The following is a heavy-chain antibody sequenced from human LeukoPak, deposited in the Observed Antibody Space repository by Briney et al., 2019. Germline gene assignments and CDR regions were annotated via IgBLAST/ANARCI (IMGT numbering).Heavy chain of an antibody. CDR2: IYGGSNK. CDR1: GFTVSSNY. Sequence: GGSLRLSCAASGFTVSSNYMSWVRQAPGKGLEWVAVIYGGSNKYYAYSVKGRFTISRDNSKNTLYLQMNSLRAEDTAVYYCASLPYSAPLSSDYWGQGTLVTVSS. D-gene: IGHD2-15*01. V-gene: IGHV3-53*01. J-gene: IGHJ4*02. CDR3: ASLPYSAPLSSDY.